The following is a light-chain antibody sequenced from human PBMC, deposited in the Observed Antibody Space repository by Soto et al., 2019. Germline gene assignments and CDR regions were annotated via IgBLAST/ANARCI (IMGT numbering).Light chain of an antibody. J-gene: IGLJ1*01. V-gene: IGLV2-14*01. CDR1: SSDVGAYDF. CDR2: DVS. Sequence: QSVLTQPASVSGSPGQSTTISCTGTSSDVGAYDFVSWYQQHPDKAPKLMIYDVSNRPSGVSDRFSGSKSGNTASLTISGLLAEDEADYYCTSYTSSNTLYVFGTGTKAHRP. CDR3: TSYTSSNTLYV.